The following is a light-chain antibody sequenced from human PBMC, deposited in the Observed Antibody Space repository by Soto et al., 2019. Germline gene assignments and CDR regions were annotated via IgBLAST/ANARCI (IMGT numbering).Light chain of an antibody. CDR3: LQYNSYPYT. V-gene: IGKV3-20*01. Sequence: EIVLTQSPGTLSLSPGERATLSCRASQSVSSSYLAWYQQKPGQAPRLLIYGVSSRATGIPDRFSGSGSGTDFTLTISRLEPEDFATYYCLQYNSYPYTFGQGTKLEI. J-gene: IGKJ2*01. CDR1: QSVSSSY. CDR2: GVS.